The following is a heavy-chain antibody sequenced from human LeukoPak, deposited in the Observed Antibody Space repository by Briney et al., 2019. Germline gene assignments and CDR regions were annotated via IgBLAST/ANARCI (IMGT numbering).Heavy chain of an antibody. CDR1: GFTFSSYA. CDR2: ISSSSSTI. CDR3: ASNYDSIYYYGMDV. Sequence: GGSLRLSCAASGFTFSSYAMNWVRQAPXXXXEWVSYISSSSSTIYYADSVKGRFTISRDNAKNSLYLQMNSLRAEDTAVYYCASNYDSIYYYGMDVWGQGTTVTVSS. J-gene: IGHJ6*02. V-gene: IGHV3-48*01. D-gene: IGHD3-22*01.